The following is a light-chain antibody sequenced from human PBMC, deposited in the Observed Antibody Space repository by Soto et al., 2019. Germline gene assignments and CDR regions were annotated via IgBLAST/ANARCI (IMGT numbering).Light chain of an antibody. CDR2: EVS. CDR3: CSYRSTSTLV. CDR1: SSDIGAYKY. Sequence: QSALTQPASVSGSPGQSVTISCTGTSSDIGAYKYVSWYQHHPGKSPRLMIYEVSNRPSGVSNRFSASKSGNTASLTISGPQAEDEADYYCCSYRSTSTLVFGGGTKVTVL. J-gene: IGLJ2*01. V-gene: IGLV2-14*01.